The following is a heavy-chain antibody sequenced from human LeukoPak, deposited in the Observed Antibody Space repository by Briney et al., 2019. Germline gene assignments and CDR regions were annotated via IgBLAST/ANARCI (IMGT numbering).Heavy chain of an antibody. CDR3: ARRGCISTTCYTAAEFYFDY. D-gene: IGHD2-2*02. V-gene: IGHV4-39*01. J-gene: IGHJ4*02. Sequence: KPSETLSLTCIVSGGSISSSNYFWGWIRQSPGKGLEWIGNIYYSGSTYSNPSLKSRVTLSVDTSKNQFSLKLTSVTAADTAVYYCARRGCISTTCYTAAEFYFDYWGQGTLVTVSS. CDR2: IYYSGST. CDR1: GGSISSSNYF.